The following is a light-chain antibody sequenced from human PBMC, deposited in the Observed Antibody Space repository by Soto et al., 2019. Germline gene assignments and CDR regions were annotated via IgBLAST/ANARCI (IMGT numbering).Light chain of an antibody. V-gene: IGKV3-20*01. J-gene: IGKJ5*01. CDR3: ERYGRKARST. Sequence: EIVLTQSPGTLSLSPGERATLSCRAIQSVSSSYLAWYQQKPGQAPRLLIYGASSRATGIPDRFSGSGSGTDFTLTISRLEPEDVAMYSGERYGRKARSTVGHETGLEI. CDR2: GAS. CDR1: QSVSSSY.